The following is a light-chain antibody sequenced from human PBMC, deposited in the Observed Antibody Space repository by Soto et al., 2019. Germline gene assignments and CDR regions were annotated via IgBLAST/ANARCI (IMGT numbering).Light chain of an antibody. CDR1: QSVTSR. CDR2: GAS. Sequence: DIQMTQSPSTLSASVGDRVTITCRASQSVTSRLAWYQQKPGKAPKLLIYGASNLESGVPSRFSGSGSGTEFTLTISSLQPDDVATYYCQQYNSYSLTFGGGTTVEIK. J-gene: IGKJ4*01. V-gene: IGKV1-5*01. CDR3: QQYNSYSLT.